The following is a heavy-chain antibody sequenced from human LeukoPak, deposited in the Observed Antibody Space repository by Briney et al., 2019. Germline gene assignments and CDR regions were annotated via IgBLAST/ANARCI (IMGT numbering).Heavy chain of an antibody. Sequence: GGSLRLSCAASGFTFNTYTMNWVRQAPGKGLEWVAVISYDGSNKYYADSVKGRFTISRDNSKNTLYLQMNSLRAEDTAVYYCASSGYSSSWNFDYWGQGTLVTVSS. D-gene: IGHD6-13*01. CDR3: ASSGYSSSWNFDY. CDR2: ISYDGSNK. J-gene: IGHJ4*02. CDR1: GFTFNTYT. V-gene: IGHV3-30*03.